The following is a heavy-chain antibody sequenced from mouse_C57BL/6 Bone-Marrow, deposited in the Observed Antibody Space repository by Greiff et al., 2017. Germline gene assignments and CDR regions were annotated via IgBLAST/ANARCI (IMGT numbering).Heavy chain of an antibody. V-gene: IGHV1-26*01. CDR2: INPNNGGT. D-gene: IGHD2-5*01. J-gene: IGHJ1*03. CDR1: GYTFTDYY. Sequence: VQLQQSGPELVKPGASVKISCKASGYTFTDYYMNWVKQSHGKSLEWIGDINPNNGGTSYNQKFKDKATLTVDKSSSPAYMQLSSLTSEDSAVYYCARWAYSNYEYFDVWGTGTTVTVSS. CDR3: ARWAYSNYEYFDV.